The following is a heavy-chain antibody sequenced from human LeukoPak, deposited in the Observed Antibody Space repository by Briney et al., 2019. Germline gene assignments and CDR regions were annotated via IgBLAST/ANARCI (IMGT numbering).Heavy chain of an antibody. CDR2: ISAYNGNT. Sequence: ASVKVSCKASGYTFTSYGISWVRQAPGQGLEWMGWISAYNGNTNYAQKLQGRVTMTTDTSTSTAYMELRSLRSDDTAVYYCARDACSSGWSDRFDPWGQGTLVTVSS. V-gene: IGHV1-18*01. D-gene: IGHD6-19*01. J-gene: IGHJ5*02. CDR1: GYTFTSYG. CDR3: ARDACSSGWSDRFDP.